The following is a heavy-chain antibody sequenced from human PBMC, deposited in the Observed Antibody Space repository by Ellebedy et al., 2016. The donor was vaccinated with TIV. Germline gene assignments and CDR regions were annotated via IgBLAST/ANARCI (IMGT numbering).Heavy chain of an antibody. CDR1: GGIFRSNA. D-gene: IGHD5-12*01. J-gene: IGHJ4*02. CDR3: ARHPGYILPNYIDF. V-gene: IGHV1-69*13. Sequence: SVKVSCKASGGIFRSNAVSWVRQAPAQGFEWMVGIIAIFGTTKYEQKFQDRVTITSDESTSTVSMEVNRLRPDDTAMYYCARHPGYILPNYIDFWGQGTLVSVSS. CDR2: IIAIFGTT.